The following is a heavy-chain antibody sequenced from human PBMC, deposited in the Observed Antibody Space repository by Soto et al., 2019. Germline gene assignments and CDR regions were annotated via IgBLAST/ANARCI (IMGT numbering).Heavy chain of an antibody. Sequence: SETLSLTSAVSGGSFSGDCWSGIRQLPGKGLEWIGEINHSGSTNYNPSLKSRVTISVDTSKNQFSLKLSSVTAADTAVYYCARGLYSSVSNAHYFDYWGQGTLVTVS. CDR3: ARGLYSSVSNAHYFDY. CDR2: INHSGST. J-gene: IGHJ4*02. D-gene: IGHD3-10*01. CDR1: GGSFSGDC. V-gene: IGHV4-34*01.